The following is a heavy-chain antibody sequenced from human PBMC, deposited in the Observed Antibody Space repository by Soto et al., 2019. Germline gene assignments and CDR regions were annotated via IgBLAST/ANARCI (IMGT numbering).Heavy chain of an antibody. V-gene: IGHV3-30*18. CDR3: AKDHSSYYYGMDV. Sequence: GGSLRLSCAASGFTFSSYGMHWVRQAPGKGLEWVAVISYDGSNKYYADSVKGRFTISRDNSKNTLYLQMNSLRAEDTAVYYCAKDHSSYYYGMDVWGQGTTVTVSS. CDR2: ISYDGSNK. D-gene: IGHD6-13*01. J-gene: IGHJ6*02. CDR1: GFTFSSYG.